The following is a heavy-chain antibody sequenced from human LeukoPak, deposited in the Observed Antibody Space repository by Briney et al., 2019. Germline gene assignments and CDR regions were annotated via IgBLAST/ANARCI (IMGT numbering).Heavy chain of an antibody. CDR3: AKGACDYIEIAYFDY. D-gene: IGHD5-12*01. V-gene: IGHV3-30*18. Sequence: GGSLRLSCAASGFTFSSHGIHWVRQAPGKGLEWVAVISYDGSNKYYADSVKGRFTISRDNSKNTMYLQMNSLRAEDTAVYYFAKGACDYIEIAYFDYWGQGSLVTVSS. CDR1: GFTFSSHG. CDR2: ISYDGSNK. J-gene: IGHJ4*02.